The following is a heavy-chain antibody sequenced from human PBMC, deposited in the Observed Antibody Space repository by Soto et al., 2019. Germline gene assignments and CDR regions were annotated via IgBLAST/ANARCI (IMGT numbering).Heavy chain of an antibody. CDR2: ISSSSSTI. J-gene: IGHJ2*01. CDR1: GFTFSSYS. D-gene: IGHD3-3*01. V-gene: IGHV3-48*02. Sequence: EVQLVESGGGLVQPGGSLRLSCAASGFTFSSYSMNWVRQAPGKGLEWVSYISSSSSTIYYADSVKGRFTISRDNAKNSLYLQINSLRDEDTAVYYCARVSRPRGRVVIEWYFDLWGRGTLVTVSS. CDR3: ARVSRPRGRVVIEWYFDL.